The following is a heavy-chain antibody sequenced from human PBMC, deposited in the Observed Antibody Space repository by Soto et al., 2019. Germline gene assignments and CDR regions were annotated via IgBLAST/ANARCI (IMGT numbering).Heavy chain of an antibody. J-gene: IGHJ6*02. D-gene: IGHD1-1*01. CDR2: IYTSGST. CDR1: GGSISSYY. Sequence: SETLSLTCTVSGGSISSYYWSWIRKPAGKGLEWIGRIYTSGSTNYNPSLKSRVTMSVDTSKNQFSLKLSSVTAAATAVYYCARVVSNWNDFYYYGMDVWGQGTTVTVSS. CDR3: ARVVSNWNDFYYYGMDV. V-gene: IGHV4-4*07.